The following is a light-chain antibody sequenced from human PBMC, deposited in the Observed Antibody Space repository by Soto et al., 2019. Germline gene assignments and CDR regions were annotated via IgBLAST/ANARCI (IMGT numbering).Light chain of an antibody. CDR1: QGIIAY. V-gene: IGKV1-27*01. CDR3: QKYDTAPQT. J-gene: IGKJ1*01. Sequence: DIQMTQSPSSLSASVGDTVTITCRASQGIIAYLAWYQQRPGKVPKLLIYEASTLQTGVPSRFSGSGAGTDFTLTISSLQPEDVVSYYCQKYDTAPQTFGQGTRVEIK. CDR2: EAS.